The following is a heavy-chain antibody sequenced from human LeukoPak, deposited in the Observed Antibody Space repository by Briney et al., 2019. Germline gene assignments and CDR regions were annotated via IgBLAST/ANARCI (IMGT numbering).Heavy chain of an antibody. J-gene: IGHJ4*02. CDR1: GGSITPYY. CDR3: ARERSSGWYSFDY. CDR2: IYYSGST. Sequence: PSETLSLTCTVSGGSITPYYWSWIRQPPGKELEWIGYIYYSGSTDYNPSLQSRVTMSVDPSKNQFSLKLSSVTAADTAVYYCARERSSGWYSFDYWGQGTLVTVS. V-gene: IGHV4-59*12. D-gene: IGHD6-19*01.